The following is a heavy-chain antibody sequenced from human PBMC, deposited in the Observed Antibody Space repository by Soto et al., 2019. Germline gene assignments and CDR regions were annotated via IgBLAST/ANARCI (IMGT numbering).Heavy chain of an antibody. V-gene: IGHV3-23*01. CDR2: ISGSGGST. Sequence: GGSLRLSCAASGFTFSSYAMSWVRQAPGKGLEWVSAISGSGGSTYYADSVKGRFTISRDNSKNTLYLQMNGLRAEDTAVYYCAKEDCSSTSCYLGVGGYYYYYYMDVWGKGTTVTVSS. D-gene: IGHD2-2*01. CDR3: AKEDCSSTSCYLGVGGYYYYYYMDV. J-gene: IGHJ6*03. CDR1: GFTFSSYA.